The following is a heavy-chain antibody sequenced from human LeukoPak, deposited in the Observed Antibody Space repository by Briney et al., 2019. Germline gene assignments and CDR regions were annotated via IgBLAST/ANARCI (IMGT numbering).Heavy chain of an antibody. Sequence: SETLSLTCTVSGGSISSSSYYWGWIRQPPGKGLEWIGSIYYSGSTYYNPSLKSRVTISVDTSNNHFSLKLSSVTAADTAVYYCARGGYCSGGSCYPDYWGQGTLVTVSS. J-gene: IGHJ4*02. D-gene: IGHD2-15*01. V-gene: IGHV4-39*02. CDR2: IYYSGST. CDR1: GGSISSSSYY. CDR3: ARGGYCSGGSCYPDY.